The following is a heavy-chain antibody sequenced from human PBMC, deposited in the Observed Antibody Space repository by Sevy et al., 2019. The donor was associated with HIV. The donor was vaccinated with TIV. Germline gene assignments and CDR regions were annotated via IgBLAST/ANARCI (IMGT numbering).Heavy chain of an antibody. Sequence: ASVKVSCTVSGYTLTKLSMHWVRQAPGKGPEWLGTFDPEDGDPEDGETVYAQKFQDRVIMTDDISTDTAYMELSSLTSEDTAVYYCATTKDYYDSSGYPFDYWGQGTLVTVSS. CDR3: ATTKDYYDSSGYPFDY. CDR1: GYTLTKLS. J-gene: IGHJ4*02. CDR2: FDPEDGDPEDGET. D-gene: IGHD3-22*01. V-gene: IGHV1-24*01.